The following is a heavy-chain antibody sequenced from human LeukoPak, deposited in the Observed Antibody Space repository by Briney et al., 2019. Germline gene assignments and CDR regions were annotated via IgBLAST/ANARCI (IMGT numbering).Heavy chain of an antibody. D-gene: IGHD3-3*01. CDR3: GREQSAYYVHAFDP. V-gene: IGHV3-30*04. J-gene: IGHJ5*02. Sequence: SCKASGYTFTSYNMHWVRQAPGKGLEWVAFKQNDGSTTFYAESVKGRFTISRDNSKNTLFLQMNSLRTDDTAVYYCGREQSAYYVHAFDPWGQGTMVTVSS. CDR2: KQNDGSTT. CDR1: GYTFTSYN.